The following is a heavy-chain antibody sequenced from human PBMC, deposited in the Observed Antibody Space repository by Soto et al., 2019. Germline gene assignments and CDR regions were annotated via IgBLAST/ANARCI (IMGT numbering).Heavy chain of an antibody. CDR2: ISAYNGNT. CDR3: ARAVAGPLFSDY. D-gene: IGHD6-13*01. Sequence: QVQLVQSGAEVKKPGASVKVSCKASGYTFTSYGISWVRRAPGQGLEWMGWISAYNGNTNYAQKLQGGVTMTTDTSTITPYMKLRSLRSDDTAVYYCARAVAGPLFSDYWGQGTLVTVSS. CDR1: GYTFTSYG. J-gene: IGHJ4*02. V-gene: IGHV1-18*01.